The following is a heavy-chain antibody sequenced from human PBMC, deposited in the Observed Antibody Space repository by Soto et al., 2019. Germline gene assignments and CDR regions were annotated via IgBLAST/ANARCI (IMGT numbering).Heavy chain of an antibody. D-gene: IGHD5-18*01. CDR1: GFTFSNAG. J-gene: IGHJ6*02. CDR3: TATDSYGTYYYYGMDV. V-gene: IGHV3-15*07. CDR2: IKSKTDGGKT. Sequence: EVQLVESGGGLVKPGGSFRLSCAASGFTFSNAGRNWVRQAPGKGLDWVGLIKSKTDGGKTDYAAPVKGRFTISRDDSKNTLYLQMNSLKTEDTAVYYCTATDSYGTYYYYGMDVWGQGTTVTVSS.